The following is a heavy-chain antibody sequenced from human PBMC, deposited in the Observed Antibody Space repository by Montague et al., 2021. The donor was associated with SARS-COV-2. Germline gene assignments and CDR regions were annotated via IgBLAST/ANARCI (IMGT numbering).Heavy chain of an antibody. CDR1: GGSITGYY. Sequence: SETLSLTCTVSGGSITGYYWSWLRRPPGKGLEWIAYIYDGGAANYNPSLGSRVTISTDTSKNQLSLKVNSVTAADTAVYYCVRDHPYGGPRGAYDIWGQGTVVTVSS. D-gene: IGHD4-23*01. CDR2: IYDGGAA. CDR3: VRDHPYGGPRGAYDI. J-gene: IGHJ3*02. V-gene: IGHV4-59*01.